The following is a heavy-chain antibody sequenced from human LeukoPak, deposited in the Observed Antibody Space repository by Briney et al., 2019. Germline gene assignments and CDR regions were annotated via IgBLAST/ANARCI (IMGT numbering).Heavy chain of an antibody. V-gene: IGHV5-10-1*01. J-gene: IGHJ4*02. CDR2: IDPSGSYT. D-gene: IGHD2-15*01. Sequence: GESLKISCKGSGYSFTSYWISWVRQMPGKGLERIGRIDPSGSYTNYSPSFQGHVTISADKSISTAYLQWSSLKASDTAMYYCARQDLGQYCSGGSCYMDYWGQGTLVTVSS. CDR1: GYSFTSYW. CDR3: ARQDLGQYCSGGSCYMDY.